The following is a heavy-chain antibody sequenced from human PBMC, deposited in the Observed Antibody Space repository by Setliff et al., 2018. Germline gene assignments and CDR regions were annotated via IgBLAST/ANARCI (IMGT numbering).Heavy chain of an antibody. J-gene: IGHJ5*02. CDR1: GGSISSHY. D-gene: IGHD3-22*01. CDR2: IYYSGST. CDR3: ARDYYYDSSGPGHWFDP. Sequence: SETLSLTCTVSGGSISSHYWSWIRQPPGKGLEWIGSIYYSGSTNYNPSLKSRVTISVDTSKNQFSLKLSSVTAADTAVYYCARDYYYDSSGPGHWFDPWG. V-gene: IGHV4-59*11.